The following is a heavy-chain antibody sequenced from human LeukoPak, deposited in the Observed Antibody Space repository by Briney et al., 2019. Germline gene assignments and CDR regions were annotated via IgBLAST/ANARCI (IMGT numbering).Heavy chain of an antibody. V-gene: IGHV4-39*01. D-gene: IGHD6-13*01. CDR3: AQSLGSSNWIGNWFDP. Sequence: SETLSLTCTVSGGSISRSSHSWGWIRQPPGKGLEWTGSIYYTGTTYYNPSLKSRVTVSVDTSKNQFSLKLNSVTAADTAVYYCAQSLGSSNWIGNWFDPWGQGTLVTVSS. J-gene: IGHJ5*02. CDR1: GGSISRSSHS. CDR2: IYYTGTT.